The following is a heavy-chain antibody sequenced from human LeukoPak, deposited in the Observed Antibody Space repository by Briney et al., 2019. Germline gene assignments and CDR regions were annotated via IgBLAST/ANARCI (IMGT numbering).Heavy chain of an antibody. Sequence: SETLSLTCTVSGGSIRNYYWSWIRQHPGKGLEWIGYIYYSGSTYYNPSLKSRVTISVDTSKNQFSLKLSSVTAADTAVYYCARVLLGTIDYWGQGTLVTVSS. CDR2: IYYSGST. V-gene: IGHV4-31*03. CDR1: GGSIRNYY. CDR3: ARVLLGTIDY. J-gene: IGHJ4*02. D-gene: IGHD7-27*01.